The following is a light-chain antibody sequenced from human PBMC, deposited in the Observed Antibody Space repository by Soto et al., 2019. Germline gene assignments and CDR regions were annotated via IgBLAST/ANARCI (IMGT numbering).Light chain of an antibody. CDR2: EVS. Sequence: QSVLTQPPSASGTPGQSVTIPCTGTSSDVGDYNYVSWYQQHPGKALKLVIYEVSRRPSGVPDRFSGSKSGNTASLTVSGLQAEDEADYYCSSNAGSNNLVFGGGTKLTVL. V-gene: IGLV2-8*01. J-gene: IGLJ2*01. CDR1: SSDVGDYNY. CDR3: SSNAGSNNLV.